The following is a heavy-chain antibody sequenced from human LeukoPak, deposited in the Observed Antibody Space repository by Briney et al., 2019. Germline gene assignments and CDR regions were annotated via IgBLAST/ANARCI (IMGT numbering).Heavy chain of an antibody. CDR3: AKPPTSPFDY. CDR1: GFTFSSYG. V-gene: IGHV3-30*02. Sequence: GGSLRLSCAASGFTFSSYGMHWVRQAPGKGLEWVAFIRYDGSNKYYADSVKGRFTISRDNSENTLYLQMNSLRAEDTAVYYCAKPPTSPFDYWGQGTLVTVSS. J-gene: IGHJ4*02. CDR2: IRYDGSNK.